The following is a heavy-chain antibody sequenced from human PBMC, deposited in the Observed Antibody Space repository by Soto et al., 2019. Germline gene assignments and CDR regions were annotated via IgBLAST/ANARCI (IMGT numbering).Heavy chain of an antibody. D-gene: IGHD6-6*01. Sequence: SETLSLTCAVYGGSFSGYYWSWIRQPPGKGLEWIGEINHSGSTNYNPSLKSRVTISVDTSKNQFSLKLSSVTAADTAVYYCARGRTAYYSSSFGYWGQGTLVTVSS. CDR3: ARGRTAYYSSSFGY. J-gene: IGHJ4*02. V-gene: IGHV4-34*01. CDR1: GGSFSGYY. CDR2: INHSGST.